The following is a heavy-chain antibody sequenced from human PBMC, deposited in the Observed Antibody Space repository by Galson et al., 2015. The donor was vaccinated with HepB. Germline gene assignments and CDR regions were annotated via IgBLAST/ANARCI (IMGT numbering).Heavy chain of an antibody. CDR1: GYTFTSYY. Sequence: SVKVSCKASGYTFTSYYMHWVRQAPGQGLEWMGMINPSGGTTSYAQKFQGRVTMTRDTSTSAVYMELSSLGSEDTAVYYCARDLIGYIDYWGQGTLVTVSS. D-gene: IGHD2-15*01. CDR3: ARDLIGYIDY. V-gene: IGHV1-46*01. J-gene: IGHJ4*02. CDR2: INPSGGTT.